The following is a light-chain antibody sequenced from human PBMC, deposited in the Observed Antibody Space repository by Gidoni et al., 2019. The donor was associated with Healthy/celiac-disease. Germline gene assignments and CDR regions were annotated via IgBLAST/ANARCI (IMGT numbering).Light chain of an antibody. CDR2: KAS. CDR1: QSISSW. V-gene: IGKV1-5*03. Sequence: DIQMTQSPSTLSASVGDRVTIPCRASQSISSWLAWYQQKPGKAPKLLIYKASSLESGVPSRFSGSGSGTEFTLTISSLQPDDFATYYCQQLKTFGQGTKVEIK. CDR3: QQLKT. J-gene: IGKJ1*01.